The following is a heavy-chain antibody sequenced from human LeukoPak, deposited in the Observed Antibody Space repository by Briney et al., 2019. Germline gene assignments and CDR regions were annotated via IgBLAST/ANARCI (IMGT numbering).Heavy chain of an antibody. CDR1: GFTFSSYA. D-gene: IGHD1-20*01. J-gene: IGHJ4*02. Sequence: PGGSLRLSCAASGFTFSSYAMSWVRQAPGKGLEWVSAISGSGGSTYYADSVKGRFTISRDNAKNSLYLQMNSLRAEDTALYYCAKDVVGAYNWNAGEFDYWGQGTLVTVSS. CDR3: AKDVVGAYNWNAGEFDY. CDR2: ISGSGGST. V-gene: IGHV3-23*01.